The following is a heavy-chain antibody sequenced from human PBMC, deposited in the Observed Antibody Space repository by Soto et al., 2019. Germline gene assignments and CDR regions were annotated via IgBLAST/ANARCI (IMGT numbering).Heavy chain of an antibody. J-gene: IGHJ4*02. V-gene: IGHV4-39*01. CDR1: GGSISSSSYY. CDR3: ARHLAYYDFWSGEDY. CDR2: IYYSGST. Sequence: QLQLQESGPGLVKPSETMSITCTVSGGSISSSSYYWGWIRLPPGKGLEWIGSIYYSGSTYYNPSLKSRVTISVDTSKNQFSLKLSSVTAANTAVYYCARHLAYYDFWSGEDYWGQGTLVTVSS. D-gene: IGHD3-3*01.